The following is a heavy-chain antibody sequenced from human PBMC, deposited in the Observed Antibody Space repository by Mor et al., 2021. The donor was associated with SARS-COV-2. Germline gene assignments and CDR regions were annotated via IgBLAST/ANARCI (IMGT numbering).Heavy chain of an antibody. Sequence: TYYNPSLKSRVTISVDTSKNQFSLKLSSVTAADTAVYYCARDHIVVVPAGRRVYYYGMDVWGQGT. CDR2: T. J-gene: IGHJ6*02. D-gene: IGHD2-2*01. V-gene: IGHV4-31*02. CDR3: ARDHIVVVPAGRRVYYYGMDV.